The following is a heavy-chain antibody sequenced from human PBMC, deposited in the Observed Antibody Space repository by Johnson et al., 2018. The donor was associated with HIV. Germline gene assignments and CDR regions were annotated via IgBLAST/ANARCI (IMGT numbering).Heavy chain of an antibody. CDR3: ARAQLLADDAFNN. J-gene: IGHJ3*02. V-gene: IGHV3-74*02. Sequence: VQLVESGGGLVQPGRSLRLSCGASGFTFSDHWMQWVRQAPGKGLVWVSRINGDGSRTSYADSVKGRFTIARDNAKNTLFLEMKSLRAEDTAVYYCARAQLLADDAFNNWGQGTMVTVSS. D-gene: IGHD6-6*01. CDR2: INGDGSRT. CDR1: GFTFSDHW.